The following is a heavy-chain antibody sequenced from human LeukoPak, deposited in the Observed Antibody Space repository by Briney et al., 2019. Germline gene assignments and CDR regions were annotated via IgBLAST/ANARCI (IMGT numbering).Heavy chain of an antibody. CDR1: GGSFSGYY. Sequence: SETLSLTCAVYGGSFSGYYWSWIRQPPGKGLEWIWEINHSRSTNYNPSLKSRVTISVDTSKNQFSLKLSSVTAADTAVYYCARRGYYDSSGYFPSWGQGTLVTVSS. D-gene: IGHD3-22*01. J-gene: IGHJ4*02. CDR2: INHSRST. V-gene: IGHV4-34*01. CDR3: ARRGYYDSSGYFPS.